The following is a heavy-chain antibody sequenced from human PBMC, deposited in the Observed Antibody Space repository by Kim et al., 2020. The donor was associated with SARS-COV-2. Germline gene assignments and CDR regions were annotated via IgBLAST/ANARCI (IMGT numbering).Heavy chain of an antibody. J-gene: IGHJ6*03. Sequence: GGSLRLSCSGSGFKFDDYAMHWVRQRPGKGLEWVSLISGNGGFTYHADSVRGRFTISRDNSKNSLFLLMSSLRTEDAALYYCAKDYDSGSYYDFRTKSVFYNYYMDVWGKGTTVTVTS. CDR3: AKDYDSGSYYDFRTKSVFYNYYMDV. CDR1: GFKFDDYA. CDR2: ISGNGGFT. D-gene: IGHD3-10*01. V-gene: IGHV3-43*02.